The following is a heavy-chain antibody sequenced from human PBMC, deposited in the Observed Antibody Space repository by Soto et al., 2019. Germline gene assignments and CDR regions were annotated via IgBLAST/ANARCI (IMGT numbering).Heavy chain of an antibody. J-gene: IGHJ6*03. Sequence: QVQLVQSGAEVKKPGSSVKVSCKASGDTFNKYTIGWVRQAPGQGLEWMGRVIPDLGKANYAQKFQGRVTITADKSTSTAYMELSSLRSDDTAVYFCAGVAPSYYHMDVWGKGTTVTVSS. CDR1: GDTFNKYT. V-gene: IGHV1-69*08. CDR3: AGVAPSYYHMDV. CDR2: VIPDLGKA.